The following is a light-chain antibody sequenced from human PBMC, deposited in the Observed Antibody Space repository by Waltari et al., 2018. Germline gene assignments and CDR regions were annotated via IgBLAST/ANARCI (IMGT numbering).Light chain of an antibody. V-gene: IGKV1-39*01. Sequence: DIQMTQSPASLSASVGDKVTITCRARHSISSSLNWYQQSPGEAPRLLIYAASILQSVVPQRFSGSGSGTDFNLSSSSLQPEDFATYYCQQSYSTPWTFGQGTNVEMK. CDR1: HSISSS. CDR3: QQSYSTPWT. J-gene: IGKJ1*01. CDR2: AAS.